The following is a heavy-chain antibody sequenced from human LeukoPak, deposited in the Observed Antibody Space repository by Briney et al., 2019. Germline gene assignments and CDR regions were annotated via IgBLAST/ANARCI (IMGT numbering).Heavy chain of an antibody. D-gene: IGHD6-19*01. V-gene: IGHV3-7*04. CDR1: GFTFSNHW. Sequence: PGGSLRLSCVASGFTFSNHWMTWVRQAPGKGLERVAHIKHDGSDKYYVDSVKGRFSISRDNAKNSLYLQMTSLRAEDTAVYYCARIVIAVTGRDWFDPWGEGTLVTVSS. CDR2: IKHDGSDK. CDR3: ARIVIAVTGRDWFDP. J-gene: IGHJ5*02.